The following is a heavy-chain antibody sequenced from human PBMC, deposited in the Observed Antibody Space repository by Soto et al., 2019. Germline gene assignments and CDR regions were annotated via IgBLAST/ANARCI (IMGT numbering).Heavy chain of an antibody. D-gene: IGHD3-16*02. Sequence: ASVKVSCKASGYTFTSYDINWVRQATGQGLEWMGWMNPNSGNTGYAQKFQGRVTMTRNTSISTAYMELSSLRSEDTAVYYCARVVRDYIWGSYRSPGTFDYWGQGTLVTVSS. V-gene: IGHV1-8*01. CDR1: GYTFTSYD. CDR2: MNPNSGNT. CDR3: ARVVRDYIWGSYRSPGTFDY. J-gene: IGHJ4*02.